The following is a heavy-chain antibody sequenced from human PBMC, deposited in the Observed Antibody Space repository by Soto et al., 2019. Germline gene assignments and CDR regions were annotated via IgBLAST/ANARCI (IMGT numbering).Heavy chain of an antibody. V-gene: IGHV1-2*04. D-gene: IGHD5-12*01. CDR3: ARDGRDGYNSHYYNGMDV. J-gene: IGHJ6*02. CDR1: GYTFTGYY. CDR2: INPNSGGT. Sequence: ASVKVSCKASGYTFTGYYMHWARQAPGQGLEWMGWINPNSGGTNYAQKFQGWVTMTRDTSISTAYMELSRLRSDDTAVYYCARDGRDGYNSHYYNGMDVWGQGTTVTVSS.